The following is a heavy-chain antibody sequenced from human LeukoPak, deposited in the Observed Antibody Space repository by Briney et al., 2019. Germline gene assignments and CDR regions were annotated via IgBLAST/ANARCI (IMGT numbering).Heavy chain of an antibody. J-gene: IGHJ6*03. CDR2: IYTSGST. D-gene: IGHD3-10*01. V-gene: IGHV4-61*02. CDR3: ASGYGSGKSYDYMDV. CDR1: GGSISSGSYY. Sequence: SETLSLTCTVSGGSISSGSYYWSWIRQPAGKGLEWIGRIYTSGSTNYNPSLKSRVTISVDTSKNQFSLKLSSVTAADTAVYYCASGYGSGKSYDYMDVWGKGTTVTVSS.